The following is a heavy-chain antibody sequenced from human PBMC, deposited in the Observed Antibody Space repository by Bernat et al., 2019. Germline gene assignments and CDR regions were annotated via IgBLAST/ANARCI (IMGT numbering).Heavy chain of an antibody. J-gene: IGHJ4*02. CDR1: GFTFSSYG. CDR3: ARERILDSSGWSWDY. Sequence: VQLVESGGGVVQPGRSLRLSCAASGFTFSSYGMHWVRQAPGKGLEWVAVIWYDGSNKYSADSVKGRFTISRDNSKNQLYLQMNSLRAEDTAVYYCARERILDSSGWSWDYWGQGTLVTVSS. CDR2: IWYDGSNK. V-gene: IGHV3-33*01. D-gene: IGHD6-19*01.